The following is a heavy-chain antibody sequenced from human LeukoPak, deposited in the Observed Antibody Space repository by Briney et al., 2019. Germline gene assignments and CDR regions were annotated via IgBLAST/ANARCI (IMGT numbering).Heavy chain of an antibody. CDR2: ISYDGSNK. CDR1: GFTFSSYA. CDR3: AREDYGDYIGLDY. Sequence: QSGGSLRFSCAASGFTFSSYAMHWVRQAPGKGLEWVAVISYDGSNKYYADSVKGRFTISRDNSKNTLYLQMNSLRAEDTAVYYCAREDYGDYIGLDYWGQGTLVTVSS. V-gene: IGHV3-30*04. J-gene: IGHJ4*02. D-gene: IGHD4-17*01.